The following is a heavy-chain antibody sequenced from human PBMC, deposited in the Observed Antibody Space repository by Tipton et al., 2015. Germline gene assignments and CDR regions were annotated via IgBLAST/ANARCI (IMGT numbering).Heavy chain of an antibody. D-gene: IGHD1-26*01. Sequence: QSGAEVKKPGSSVKVSCKASGGTFSSYSISWVRQAPGQGLEWMGGIIPIFGASKYADKFQGRVTITADESTSVAYMEVSSLRSEDTAVYYCAKHKERYSGTYAYFDYWGQGTLVTVSS. CDR1: GGTFSSYS. CDR3: AKHKERYSGTYAYFDY. V-gene: IGHV1-69*01. CDR2: IIPIFGAS. J-gene: IGHJ4*02.